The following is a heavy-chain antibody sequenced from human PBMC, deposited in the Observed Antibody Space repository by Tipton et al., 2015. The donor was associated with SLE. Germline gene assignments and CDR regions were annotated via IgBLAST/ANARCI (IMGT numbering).Heavy chain of an antibody. CDR1: GSSINNYY. J-gene: IGHJ4*02. CDR3: ARVYCSSTSCLFDY. V-gene: IGHV4-4*07. Sequence: TLSLTCTVSGSSINNYYWSWIRQPAGKGLEWIGRIYTSGSNNYNPSLKSRVTMSVDTSKNQFSLKLSSVTAADTAMYYCARVYCSSTSCLFDYWGQGTPVTVSS. D-gene: IGHD2-2*01. CDR2: IYTSGSN.